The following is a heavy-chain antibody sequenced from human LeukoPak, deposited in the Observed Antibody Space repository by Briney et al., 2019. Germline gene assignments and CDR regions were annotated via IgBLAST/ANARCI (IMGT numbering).Heavy chain of an antibody. D-gene: IGHD5-18*01. CDR2: IYYSGST. CDR1: GGSISSSSYY. Sequence: PSETLSLTCTVSGGSISSSSYYWGWIRQPPGKGLEWIGSIYYSGSTYYNPSLKSRVTISVDTSKNQFSLQLNSVTPEDTAVYYCARETRGYSYLIDYWGQGTLVTVSS. V-gene: IGHV4-39*02. J-gene: IGHJ4*02. CDR3: ARETRGYSYLIDY.